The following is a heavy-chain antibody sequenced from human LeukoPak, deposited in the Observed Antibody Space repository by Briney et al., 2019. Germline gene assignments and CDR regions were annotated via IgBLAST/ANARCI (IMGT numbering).Heavy chain of an antibody. CDR2: ISHRGST. V-gene: IGHV4-34*01. CDR1: SGSFSGYY. CDR3: ARGGDSSGYKY. J-gene: IGHJ4*02. D-gene: IGHD3-22*01. Sequence: SETLSLTCAVYSGSFSGYYWTWIRQPPGKGLEWIGEISHRGSTDYNPSLKSRVTISGDTSRNQFSLTLNSVTVADTAVYYCARGGDSSGYKYWGQGTLVTVSS.